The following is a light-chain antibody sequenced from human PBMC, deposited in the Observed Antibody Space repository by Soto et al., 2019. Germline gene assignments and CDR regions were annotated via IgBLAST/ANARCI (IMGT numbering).Light chain of an antibody. V-gene: IGLV2-14*03. CDR1: SSDVGGYNY. CDR3: RPYTRRTTLGV. J-gene: IGLJ1*01. CDR2: DVT. Sequence: QSVLTQPASVSGSPGQSITISCTGTSSDVGGYNYVSWYQQYPGRAPKLMIYDVTYRPSGVSNRFSGSKSGNTASLTISGLQAEDEADYYCRPYTRRTTLGVFGTGTKATVL.